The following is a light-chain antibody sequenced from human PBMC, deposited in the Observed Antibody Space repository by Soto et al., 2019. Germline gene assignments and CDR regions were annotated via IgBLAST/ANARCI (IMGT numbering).Light chain of an antibody. Sequence: QSVLTQPPSTSGSPGQSVSISCTGTTSDVGGSNYVSWYQLHPGKAPKLMMYEVTKRPSGVPDRFSGSKSANTASLTVSELQAEDEADYYCSSYTGSTNYVFGTGTKVTVL. J-gene: IGLJ1*01. CDR2: EVT. CDR1: TSDVGGSNY. CDR3: SSYTGSTNYV. V-gene: IGLV2-8*01.